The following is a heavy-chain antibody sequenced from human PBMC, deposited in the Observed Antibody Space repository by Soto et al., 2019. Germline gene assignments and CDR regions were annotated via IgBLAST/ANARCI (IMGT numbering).Heavy chain of an antibody. V-gene: IGHV3-23*01. CDR1: GFTFSYFA. J-gene: IGHJ4*02. D-gene: IGHD6-19*01. CDR3: AKDATRTNGWYHFDY. CDR2: LNDRGDTT. Sequence: GGSLRLSCAASGFTFSYFAMGWVRQAPGKGLEWVSVLNDRGDTTYYTDSVKGRFTISRDNSKSTLYLQMNSLGADDTAVYYCAKDATRTNGWYHFDYWGQGALVTVSS.